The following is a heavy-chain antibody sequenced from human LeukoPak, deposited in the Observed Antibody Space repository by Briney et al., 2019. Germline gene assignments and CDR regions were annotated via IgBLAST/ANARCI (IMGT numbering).Heavy chain of an antibody. Sequence: PGGSLRLSCTVSGFTVSSNSMSWVRQAPGKGLEWVSFIYSDNTHYSYSVKGRFTISRDNSKNTLYLQMNSLRAEDTAVYYCARRAGAYSQPYDYWGQGTLVTVSS. D-gene: IGHD4/OR15-4a*01. CDR2: IYSDNT. J-gene: IGHJ4*02. CDR1: GFTVSSNS. V-gene: IGHV3-53*01. CDR3: ARRAGAYSQPYDY.